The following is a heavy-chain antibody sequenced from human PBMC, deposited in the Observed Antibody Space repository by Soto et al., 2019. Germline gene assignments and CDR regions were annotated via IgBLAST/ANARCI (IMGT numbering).Heavy chain of an antibody. V-gene: IGHV1-18*04. CDR2: ISAYNGNT. J-gene: IGHJ6*02. D-gene: IGHD6-13*01. CDR1: GYTFTSYG. CDR3: ARVGIDSSSWYKSVYYYYGMDV. Sequence: VSCNASGYTFTSYGISWVRHAPGQGLEWMGWISAYNGNTNYAQKLQGRVTMTTDTSTSTAYMELRSLRSDDTAVYYCARVGIDSSSWYKSVYYYYGMDVWGQGTTVTVSS.